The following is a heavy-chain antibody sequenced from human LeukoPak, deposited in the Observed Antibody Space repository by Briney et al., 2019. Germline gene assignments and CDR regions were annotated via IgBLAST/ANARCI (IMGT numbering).Heavy chain of an antibody. CDR1: GFTFSSYG. CDR3: ANEGYYYDSSGYPPLNYYYYMDV. V-gene: IGHV3-30*02. Sequence: GGSLRLSCAASGFTFSSYGMHWVRQAPGKGLEWVAFIRYDGSNKYYADSVKGRFTISRDNSKNTLYLQMNSLRAEDTAVYYCANEGYYYDSSGYPPLNYYYYMDVWGKGTTVTISS. CDR2: IRYDGSNK. J-gene: IGHJ6*03. D-gene: IGHD3-22*01.